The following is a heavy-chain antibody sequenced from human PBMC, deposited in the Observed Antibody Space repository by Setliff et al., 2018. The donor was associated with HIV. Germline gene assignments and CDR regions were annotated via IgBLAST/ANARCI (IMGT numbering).Heavy chain of an antibody. CDR3: ARGDRGGGYNYGGFWFDP. CDR1: GGSFSDYH. CDR2: VYDSGST. Sequence: SETLSLTCAVYGGSFSDYHWSWIRQAPRKRLEWIGEVYDSGSTNYNPSLKSRVTVTVDTSKNQFSLRLNSVTAADTATYYCARGDRGGGYNYGGFWFDPWGQGTLVT. V-gene: IGHV4-34*01. J-gene: IGHJ5*02. D-gene: IGHD5-18*01.